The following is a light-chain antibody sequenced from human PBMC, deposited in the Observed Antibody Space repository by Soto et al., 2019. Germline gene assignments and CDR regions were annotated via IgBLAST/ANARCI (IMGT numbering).Light chain of an antibody. CDR2: AAS. CDR1: QDVRGY. J-gene: IGKJ5*01. Sequence: MTQSPATLSANVGDRVTITCRASQDVRGYLAWYQQKPGQAPRLLIYAASTMASGIPSRFSGSGSGTEFTLTISSLQSEDFAVYYCQQHNNCPLTFGQGTRLEIK. V-gene: IGKV3-15*01. CDR3: QQHNNCPLT.